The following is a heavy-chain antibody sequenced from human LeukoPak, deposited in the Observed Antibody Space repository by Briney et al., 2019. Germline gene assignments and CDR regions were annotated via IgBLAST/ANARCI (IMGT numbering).Heavy chain of an antibody. CDR1: GGSISSGGYS. D-gene: IGHD3-22*01. Sequence: SETLSLTCAVYGGSISSGGYSWSWIRQPPGKGLEWIGYIYHSGSTYYNPSLKSRVTISVDRSKNQFSLKLSSVTAADTAVYYCARSHYDSSGNVDYWGQGTLVTVSS. CDR3: ARSHYDSSGNVDY. CDR2: IYHSGST. J-gene: IGHJ4*02. V-gene: IGHV4-30-2*01.